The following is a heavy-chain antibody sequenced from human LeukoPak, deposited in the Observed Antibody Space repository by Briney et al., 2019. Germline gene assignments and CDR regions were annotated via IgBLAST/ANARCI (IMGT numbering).Heavy chain of an antibody. J-gene: IGHJ4*02. CDR2: INHSGST. CDR1: GGSFSGYY. CDR3: ARHVRTHYDILTGPYGGDFDS. Sequence: SETLSLTCAVYGGSFSGYYWSWIRQPPGKGLEWIGEINHSGSTNYNPSLKSRVSISVDTSKNQFSLKLTSMTAADTALYYCARHVRTHYDILTGPYGGDFDSWGQGTLVTVSS. D-gene: IGHD3-9*01. V-gene: IGHV4-34*01.